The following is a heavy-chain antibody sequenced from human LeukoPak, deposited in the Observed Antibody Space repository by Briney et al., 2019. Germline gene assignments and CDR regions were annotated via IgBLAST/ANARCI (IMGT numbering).Heavy chain of an antibody. Sequence: ASVKVSCKASGYTFTGYYMHWVRQAPGQGLEWMGRINPNSGGTNYAQKFQGRVTMTRDTSISTACMELSRLRSDDTAVYYCARTVTRVNFDYWGQGTLVTVSS. CDR3: ARTVTRVNFDY. CDR2: INPNSGGT. V-gene: IGHV1-2*06. D-gene: IGHD4-17*01. CDR1: GYTFTGYY. J-gene: IGHJ4*02.